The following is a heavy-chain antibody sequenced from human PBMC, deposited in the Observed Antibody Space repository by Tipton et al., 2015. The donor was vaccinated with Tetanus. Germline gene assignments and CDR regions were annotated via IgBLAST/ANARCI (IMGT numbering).Heavy chain of an antibody. D-gene: IGHD2-8*01. V-gene: IGHV5-51*01. Sequence: QLVQSGGEVKRPGESLKISCKGSGYIFNNYWIGWVRLKPGKGLEWMGIIYPGDSDTRYSPSYQGQVTISVDKSINTAYPQGSSLKASDTSMFYCARAHCADGVCNFDFWGQGALVTVAS. CDR3: ARAHCADGVCNFDF. J-gene: IGHJ4*02. CDR2: IYPGDSDT. CDR1: GYIFNNYW.